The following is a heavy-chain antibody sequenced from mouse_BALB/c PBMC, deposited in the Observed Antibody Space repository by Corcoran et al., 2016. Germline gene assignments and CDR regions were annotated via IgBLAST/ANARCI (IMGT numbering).Heavy chain of an antibody. Sequence: QIQLVQSGPELKKPGETVKISCKASGYTFTNYGMNWVKQAPGKGLKWMGWINTYTGEPTYADDFKGRFAFSLETSASTAYLQINNLKNEDMATYFCASGTARATTWFAYWGQGTLVTVSA. V-gene: IGHV9-1*02. D-gene: IGHD3-2*01. CDR2: INTYTGEP. CDR1: GYTFTNYG. CDR3: ASGTARATTWFAY. J-gene: IGHJ3*01.